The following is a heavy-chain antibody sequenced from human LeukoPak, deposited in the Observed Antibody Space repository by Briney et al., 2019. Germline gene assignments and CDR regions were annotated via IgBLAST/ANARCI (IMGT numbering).Heavy chain of an antibody. CDR3: ASSKAAVAGFTDY. Sequence: SVKVSCKASGGTFSSYAISWVRQAPGQGLEWMGGIIPIFGTANYAQKFQGRVTITADESTSTAYMELSSLRSEDTAVYYCASSKAAVAGFTDYWGQGTLVTVSS. D-gene: IGHD6-19*01. V-gene: IGHV1-69*13. J-gene: IGHJ4*02. CDR1: GGTFSSYA. CDR2: IIPIFGTA.